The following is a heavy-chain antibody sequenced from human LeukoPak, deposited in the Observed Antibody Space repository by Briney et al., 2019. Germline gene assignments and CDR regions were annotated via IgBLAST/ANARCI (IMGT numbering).Heavy chain of an antibody. V-gene: IGHV3-30*02. CDR2: IRYDGSNK. J-gene: IGHJ4*02. Sequence: GGSLRLSCAASGFTFSSYGMHWVRQAPGKGLEWVAFIRYDGSNKYYADSVKGRFTISRDNSKNTLYLQMNSLRAEDTAVYYCAKDQRSNSYFIDYWGQGTLVTVSS. CDR1: GFTFSSYG. D-gene: IGHD5-18*01. CDR3: AKDQRSNSYFIDY.